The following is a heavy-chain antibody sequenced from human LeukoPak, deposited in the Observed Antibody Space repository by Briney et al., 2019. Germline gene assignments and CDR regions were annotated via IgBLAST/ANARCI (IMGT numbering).Heavy chain of an antibody. CDR1: GGSNRRYH. D-gene: IGHD2-2*01. J-gene: IGHJ6*03. Sequence: SDTLSLTCTVSGGSNRRYHWIWIRQPPGKGLEGIGYIYYSGSTDYNPSLKSRVTISGDTSKNQFSLKLSSVTAADTAVYYCARGLRTNYYYYMDVWGKGTTVSVSS. V-gene: IGHV4-59*07. CDR2: IYYSGST. CDR3: ARGLRTNYYYYMDV.